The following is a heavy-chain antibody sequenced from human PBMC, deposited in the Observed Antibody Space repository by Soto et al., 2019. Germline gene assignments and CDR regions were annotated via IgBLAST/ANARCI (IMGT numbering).Heavy chain of an antibody. V-gene: IGHV1-3*01. D-gene: IGHD3-3*01. Sequence: AASVKVSCKASGYTFTSYAMHWVRQAPGQRLEWMGWINAGNGNTKYSQKFQGRVTITRDTSASTAYMELSSLRSEDTAVYYCAFSSGYDFWSGYPLDYWGQGTLVTVSS. CDR1: GYTFTSYA. J-gene: IGHJ4*02. CDR3: AFSSGYDFWSGYPLDY. CDR2: INAGNGNT.